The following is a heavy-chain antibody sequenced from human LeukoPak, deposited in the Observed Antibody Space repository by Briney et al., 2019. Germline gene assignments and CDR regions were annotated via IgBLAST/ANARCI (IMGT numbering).Heavy chain of an antibody. D-gene: IGHD3-22*01. CDR2: IIPIFGTA. CDR1: EGTFSSYA. J-gene: IGHJ5*02. V-gene: IGHV1-69*01. CDR3: ARDREEGYYDSSGYPYNWFDP. Sequence: AASVKVSCKASEGTFSSYAISWVRQAPGQGLEWMGGIIPIFGTANYAQKFQGRVTITADESTSTAYMELSSLRSEDTAVYYCARDREEGYYDSSGYPYNWFDPWGQGTLVTVSS.